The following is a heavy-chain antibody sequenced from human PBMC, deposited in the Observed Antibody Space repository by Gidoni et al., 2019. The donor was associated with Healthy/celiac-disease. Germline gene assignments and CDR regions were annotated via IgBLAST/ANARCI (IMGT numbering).Heavy chain of an antibody. CDR3: ARDRAGESGFDP. D-gene: IGHD3-10*01. J-gene: IGHJ5*02. CDR2: IYSSGRT. Sequence: QVQLQESGPGRGKPSQTLSRTGTVAGGSTSSGGYYWSWIRQHPGRGREWIGYIYSSGRTSSHPSLKSRVTISVDTSKTQFSLKLSSVTAADTAVYYCARDRAGESGFDPWGQGTLVTVSS. CDR1: GGSTSSGGYY. V-gene: IGHV4-31*03.